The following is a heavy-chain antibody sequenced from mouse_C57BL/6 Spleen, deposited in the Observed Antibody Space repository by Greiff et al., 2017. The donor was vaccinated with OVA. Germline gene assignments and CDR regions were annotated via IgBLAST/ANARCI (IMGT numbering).Heavy chain of an antibody. Sequence: EVKVVESGGDLVKPGGSLKLSCAASGFTFSSYGMSWVRQTPDKRLEWVATISSGGSYTYYPDSVKGRFTISRDNAKNTLYLQMSSLKSEDTAMYYCARRGSSYDWYFDVWGTGTTVTVSS. V-gene: IGHV5-6*02. CDR2: ISSGGSYT. CDR3: ARRGSSYDWYFDV. CDR1: GFTFSSYG. J-gene: IGHJ1*03. D-gene: IGHD1-1*01.